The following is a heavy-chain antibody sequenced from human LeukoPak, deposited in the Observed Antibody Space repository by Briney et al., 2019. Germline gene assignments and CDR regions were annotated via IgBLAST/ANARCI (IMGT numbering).Heavy chain of an antibody. V-gene: IGHV1-2*02. CDR3: ARDRGYSYGYSLDY. CDR1: GYTFTGYY. D-gene: IGHD5-18*01. Sequence: ASVKVSCKASGYTFTGYYMHWVRQAPGQGLEWMGWINPNSGGTNYAQKFQGRVTMTRDTSISTAYMKLSRLRSDDTAVYYCARDRGYSYGYSLDYWGQGTLVTVSS. CDR2: INPNSGGT. J-gene: IGHJ4*02.